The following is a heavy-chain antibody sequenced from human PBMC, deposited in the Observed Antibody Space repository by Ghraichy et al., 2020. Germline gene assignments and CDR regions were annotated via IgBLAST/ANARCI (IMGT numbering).Heavy chain of an antibody. J-gene: IGHJ3*02. Sequence: GGSLRLSCAASGFTFSSYAMNWVRQAPGKGLEWLSFIGSGGGSIYYADSVKGRFTISRDNSKNTLFLQMNSLRAEDTAIYYCASWPYGSGRYATFDIWGQGTMVTVSS. CDR3: ASWPYGSGRYATFDI. CDR2: IGSGGGSI. V-gene: IGHV3-23*01. CDR1: GFTFSSYA. D-gene: IGHD3-10*01.